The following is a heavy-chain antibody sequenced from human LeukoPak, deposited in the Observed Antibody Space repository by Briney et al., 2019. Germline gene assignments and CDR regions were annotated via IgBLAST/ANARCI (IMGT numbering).Heavy chain of an antibody. CDR3: ARAVRGYSGHDRSPGFDY. D-gene: IGHD5-12*01. CDR1: GGSISSSSYY. CDR2: IYYSGST. V-gene: IGHV4-39*07. J-gene: IGHJ4*02. Sequence: SETLSLTCTVSGGSISSSSYYWGWIRQPPGKGLEWIGSIYYSGSTYYNPSLKSRVTISVDTPKNQFSLKLSSVTAADTAVYYCARAVRGYSGHDRSPGFDYWGQGTPVTVSS.